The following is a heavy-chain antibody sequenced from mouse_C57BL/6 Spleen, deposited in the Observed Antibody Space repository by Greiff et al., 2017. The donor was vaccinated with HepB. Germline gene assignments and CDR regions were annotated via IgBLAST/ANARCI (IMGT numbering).Heavy chain of an antibody. CDR2: IDPNSGGT. Sequence: QVQLQQPGAELVKPGASVKLSCKASGYTFTSYWMHWVKQRPGRGLEWIGRIDPNSGGTKYNEKFKSKATLTVAKPSITAYMQLSSLTSEDSAVYYCARSASLITTVVATDYWGQGTTLTVSS. J-gene: IGHJ2*01. D-gene: IGHD1-1*01. CDR3: ARSASLITTVVATDY. CDR1: GYTFTSYW. V-gene: IGHV1-72*01.